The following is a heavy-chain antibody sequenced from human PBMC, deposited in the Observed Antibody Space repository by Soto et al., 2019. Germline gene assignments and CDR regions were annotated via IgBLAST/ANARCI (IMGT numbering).Heavy chain of an antibody. CDR1: GYTFTGYY. J-gene: IGHJ3*02. V-gene: IGHV1-2*04. CDR3: AAIFYGDYDVDAFDI. CDR2: INPDSGGT. D-gene: IGHD4-17*01. Sequence: ASVKVSCTASGYTFTGYYMHWVRQAPGQGLEWMGWINPDSGGTNYAQKFQGWVTMTRDTSISTAYMELSRLRSDDTAVYYCAAIFYGDYDVDAFDIWGQGTMVTVS.